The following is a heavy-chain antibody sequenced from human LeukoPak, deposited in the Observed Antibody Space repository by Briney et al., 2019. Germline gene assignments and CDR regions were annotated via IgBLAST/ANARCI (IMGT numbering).Heavy chain of an antibody. J-gene: IGHJ4*02. D-gene: IGHD3-22*01. CDR3: SKEGGYYYDSSGYPIDY. Sequence: GGSLRPSCAASGFTFSSYAMSWVRQAPGKGLEWVSAISGSGGSTYYADSVKGRFTISRDNSKNTLYLQMNSLRAEDTAVYYGSKEGGYYYDSSGYPIDYWGQGTLVTVSS. V-gene: IGHV3-23*01. CDR1: GFTFSSYA. CDR2: ISGSGGST.